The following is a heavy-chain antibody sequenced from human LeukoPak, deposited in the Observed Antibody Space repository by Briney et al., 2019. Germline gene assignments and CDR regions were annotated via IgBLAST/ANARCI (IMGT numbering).Heavy chain of an antibody. V-gene: IGHV3-11*04. Sequence: GGSLRLSCEASKFTFSDYYMSWIRQSPGKGLEWVAYISGSGKTIYYAESVKGRFTISRDNAKNSLYLQINSLRVEDTAVYFCARAERGSGYDFWSGYPYYFDYWGQGTLVTVSS. CDR2: ISGSGKTI. CDR3: ARAERGSGYDFWSGYPYYFDY. D-gene: IGHD3-3*01. J-gene: IGHJ4*02. CDR1: KFTFSDYY.